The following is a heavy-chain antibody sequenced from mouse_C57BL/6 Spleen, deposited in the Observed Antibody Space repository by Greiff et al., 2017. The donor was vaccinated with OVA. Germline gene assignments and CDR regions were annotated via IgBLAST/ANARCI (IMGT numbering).Heavy chain of an antibody. V-gene: IGHV1-18*01. CDR3: ARGEVARDY. J-gene: IGHJ4*01. CDR1: GYTFTDYN. CDR2: INPNNGGT. Sequence: EVKLVESGPELVKPGASVKIPCKASGYTFTDYNMDWVKQSHGKSLEWIGDINPNNGGTIYNQKFKGKATLTVDKSSSTAYMELRSLTSEDTGVYYCARGEVARDYWGQGTSVTVSS. D-gene: IGHD1-3*01.